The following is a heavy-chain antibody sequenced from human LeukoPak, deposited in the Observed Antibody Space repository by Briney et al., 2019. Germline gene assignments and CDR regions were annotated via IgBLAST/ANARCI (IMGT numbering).Heavy chain of an antibody. CDR2: INPKSGGT. CDR3: APATMTFDY. J-gene: IGHJ4*02. D-gene: IGHD5-24*01. CDR1: GYSFIEYY. V-gene: IGHV1-2*02. Sequence: ASVKVSCKASGYSFIEYYMHWVRQAPGQGLEWMGWINPKSGGTNYAQKFQDRVTMTTDTSISTAYMELSRLTSDDTAVYYCAPATMTFDYWGQGTLVTVSS.